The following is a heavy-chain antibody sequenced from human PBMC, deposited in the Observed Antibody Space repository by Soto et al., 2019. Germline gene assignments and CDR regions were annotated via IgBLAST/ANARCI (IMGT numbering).Heavy chain of an antibody. CDR2: IYYSGST. Sequence: PSETLSLTCTVSGGSISSGGYYWSWIRQHPGKGLEWIGYIYYSGSTYYNPSLKSRVTISVDTSKNQFSLKLSSVTATDTAVYYCARDNYGDTYYFDFWAQGTLVTVSS. CDR1: GGSISSGGYY. CDR3: ARDNYGDTYYFDF. J-gene: IGHJ4*02. D-gene: IGHD4-17*01. V-gene: IGHV4-31*03.